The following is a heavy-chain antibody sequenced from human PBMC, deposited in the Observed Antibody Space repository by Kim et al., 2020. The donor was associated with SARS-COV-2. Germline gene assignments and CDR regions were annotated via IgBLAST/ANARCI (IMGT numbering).Heavy chain of an antibody. CDR2: ISYDGSNK. CDR3: AKERDLVGDYYYYGMDV. CDR1: GFTFSSYG. Sequence: GGSLRLSCAASGFTFSSYGMHWVRQAPGKGLEWVAVISYDGSNKYYADSVKGRFTISRDNSKNTLYLQMNSLRAEDTAVYYCAKERDLVGDYYYYGMDVWGQGTTVTVSS. D-gene: IGHD2-8*02. V-gene: IGHV3-30*18. J-gene: IGHJ6*02.